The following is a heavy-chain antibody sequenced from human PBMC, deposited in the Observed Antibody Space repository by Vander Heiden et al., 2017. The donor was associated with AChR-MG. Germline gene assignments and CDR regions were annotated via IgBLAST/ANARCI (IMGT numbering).Heavy chain of an antibody. CDR2: IWYDGSNK. Sequence: QVQLVESGGGVVQPGRSLRLSCAASGFPFSSYGMPGVRQAPGKGLGWVAVIWYDGSNKYYADSVKGRFTISRDNSKNTLYLQMNSLRAEDTAVYYCARAPTGYSSGWYREGGWFDPWGQGTLVTVSS. CDR1: GFPFSSYG. J-gene: IGHJ5*02. D-gene: IGHD6-19*01. CDR3: ARAPTGYSSGWYREGGWFDP. V-gene: IGHV3-33*01.